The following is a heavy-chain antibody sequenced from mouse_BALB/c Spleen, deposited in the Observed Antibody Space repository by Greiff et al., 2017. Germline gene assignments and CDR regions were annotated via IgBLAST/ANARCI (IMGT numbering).Heavy chain of an antibody. D-gene: IGHD1-1*01. V-gene: IGHV5-17*02. CDR1: GFTFSSFG. Sequence: EVKLMESGGGLVQPGGSRKLSCAASGFTFSSFGMHWVRQAPEKGLEWVAYISSGSSTIYYADTVKGRFTISRDNPKNTLFLQMTSLRSEDTAMYYCARGDYGSSYEGAMDYWGQGTSVTVSS. CDR3: ARGDYGSSYEGAMDY. J-gene: IGHJ4*01. CDR2: ISSGSSTI.